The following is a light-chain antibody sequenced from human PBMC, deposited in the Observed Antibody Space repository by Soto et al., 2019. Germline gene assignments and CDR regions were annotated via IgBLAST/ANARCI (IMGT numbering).Light chain of an antibody. Sequence: EIVLTQSPATLSLSPGGRATLSCRASQSVSSYLAWYQQKPGQAPRLLIYDASNRATGIPARFSGSGSGTDFTLTISSLEPEDFALYYCQQRSNWPPWTFGQGTKVEI. V-gene: IGKV3-11*01. CDR2: DAS. CDR1: QSVSSY. CDR3: QQRSNWPPWT. J-gene: IGKJ1*01.